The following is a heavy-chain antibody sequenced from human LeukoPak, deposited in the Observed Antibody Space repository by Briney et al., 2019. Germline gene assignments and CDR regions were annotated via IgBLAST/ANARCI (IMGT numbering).Heavy chain of an antibody. CDR1: GLTFSSYA. CDR3: AKGRYSHDY. D-gene: IGHD5-18*01. CDR2: ISGSGGST. J-gene: IGHJ4*02. Sequence: GGSLRLSCAASGLTFSSYAMSWVRQAPGKGLEGVSAISGSGGSTYYADSVKGRFTISRDNSKNTPYLQMNSLRAEDTAVYYCAKGRYSHDYWGQGTLVTVSS. V-gene: IGHV3-23*01.